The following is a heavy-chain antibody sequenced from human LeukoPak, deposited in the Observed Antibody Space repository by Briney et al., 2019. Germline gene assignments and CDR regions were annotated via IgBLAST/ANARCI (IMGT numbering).Heavy chain of an antibody. CDR1: GGSISSGGYY. CDR3: ARSRDMSIAARPVQWWYFDL. Sequence: PSETLSLTCTVSGGSISSGGYYWLWIRQPPGKGLEWIGYIYHSGSTYYNPSLKSRVTISVDRSKNQFSLKLSSVTAADTAVYYCARSRDMSIAARPVQWWYFDLWGRGTLVTVSS. V-gene: IGHV4-30-2*01. D-gene: IGHD6-6*01. CDR2: IYHSGST. J-gene: IGHJ2*01.